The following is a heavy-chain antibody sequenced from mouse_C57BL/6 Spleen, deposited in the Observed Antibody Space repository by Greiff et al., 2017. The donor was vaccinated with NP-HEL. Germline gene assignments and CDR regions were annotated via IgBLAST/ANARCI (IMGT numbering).Heavy chain of an antibody. CDR2: IDPSDSYT. Sequence: QVQLQQPGAELVKPGASVKLSCKASGYTFTSYWMQWVKQRPGQGLEWIGEIDPSDSYTNYNQKFKGKATLTVDTSSSTAYMQLRSLTSEDSAVYYGARFGYCSSSDWGQGTTLTVSS. J-gene: IGHJ2*01. D-gene: IGHD1-1*01. CDR3: ARFGYCSSSD. CDR1: GYTFTSYW. V-gene: IGHV1-50*01.